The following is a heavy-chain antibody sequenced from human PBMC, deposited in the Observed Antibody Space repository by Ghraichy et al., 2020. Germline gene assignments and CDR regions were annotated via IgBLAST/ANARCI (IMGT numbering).Heavy chain of an antibody. J-gene: IGHJ4*02. CDR2: INHSGST. CDR1: GGSFSGYY. V-gene: IGHV4-34*01. CDR3: ARVSEEFRPELLWPGITLFDY. D-gene: IGHD3-10*01. Sequence: SQTLSLTCAVYGGSFSGYYWSWIRQPPGKGLEWIGEINHSGSTNYNPSLKSRVTISVDTSKNQFSLKLSSVTAADTAVYYCARVSEEFRPELLWPGITLFDYWGQGTLVTVSS.